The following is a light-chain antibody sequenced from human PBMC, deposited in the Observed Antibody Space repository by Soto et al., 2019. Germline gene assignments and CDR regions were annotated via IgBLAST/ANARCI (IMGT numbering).Light chain of an antibody. CDR1: QSVSIH. Sequence: PVERATISCRASQSVSIHLAWYQQKPGQAPRLLIYGASSRATGIPDRFSGSGSGTDFTLTISRLEPEDFAVYYCQQYGSSRTWTFGQGTKVDIK. CDR2: GAS. J-gene: IGKJ1*01. CDR3: QQYGSSRTWT. V-gene: IGKV3-20*01.